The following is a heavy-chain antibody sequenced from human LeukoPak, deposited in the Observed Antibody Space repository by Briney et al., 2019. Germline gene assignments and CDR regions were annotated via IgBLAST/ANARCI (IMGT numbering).Heavy chain of an antibody. V-gene: IGHV1-8*01. CDR1: GYTFTSCD. J-gene: IGHJ4*02. Sequence: GASVKVPCKSSGYTFTSCDINWVRQATGQGLGWMGWMNPNSGNTGYGQSFQGRITMTRDISIGTAYMELSNLTSEDTAIYYCTRGSSGRRDNWGQGTLVTVSA. CDR2: MNPNSGNT. CDR3: TRGSSGRRDN. D-gene: IGHD6-19*01.